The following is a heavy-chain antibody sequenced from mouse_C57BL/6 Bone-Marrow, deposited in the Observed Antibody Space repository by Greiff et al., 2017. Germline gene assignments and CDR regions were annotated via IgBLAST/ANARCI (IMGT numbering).Heavy chain of an antibody. CDR2: IYPRDGST. Sequence: QVQLQQSGPELVKPGASVKLSCKASGYTFTSYDINWVKQRPGQGLEWIGWIYPRDGSTKYNEKFKGKATLTVDTSSSTAYMELHSLTSEDSAVYFCARLYYGSSYRYAMDYWGQGTSVTVSS. V-gene: IGHV1-85*01. D-gene: IGHD1-1*01. CDR3: ARLYYGSSYRYAMDY. J-gene: IGHJ4*01. CDR1: GYTFTSYD.